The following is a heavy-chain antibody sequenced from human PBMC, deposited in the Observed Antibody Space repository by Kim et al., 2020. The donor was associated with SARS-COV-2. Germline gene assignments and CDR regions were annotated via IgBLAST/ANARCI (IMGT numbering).Heavy chain of an antibody. Sequence: GGSLRLSCAASGFTFSDSAMHWVRRAPGKGLEWLGLISSKVNGYSKAYSATVRGRFPICRDDKRNTPYLQIKSLKTGDTDVYYCTRVPGTTLAFWDAFDIWGHETMVAASS. CDR2: ISSKVNGYSK. CDR1: GFTFSDSA. V-gene: IGHV3-73*01. J-gene: IGHJ3*02. CDR3: TRVPGTTLAFWDAFDI. D-gene: IGHD1-1*01.